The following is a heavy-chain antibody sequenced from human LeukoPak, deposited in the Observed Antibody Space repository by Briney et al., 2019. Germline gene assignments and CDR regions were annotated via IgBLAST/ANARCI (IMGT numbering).Heavy chain of an antibody. CDR2: INHSGST. CDR1: GGSFSGFH. Sequence: SETLSLTCAVYGGSFSGFHWNWIRQPPGKGLEWIGDINHSGSTHYNPSLTSRVTISVDPSKNQFSLNLTSVTAADTAVYYCAREGTRTYYDFWSGYQEYYFDYWGQGTLVTVSS. V-gene: IGHV4-34*01. CDR3: AREGTRTYYDFWSGYQEYYFDY. J-gene: IGHJ4*02. D-gene: IGHD3-3*01.